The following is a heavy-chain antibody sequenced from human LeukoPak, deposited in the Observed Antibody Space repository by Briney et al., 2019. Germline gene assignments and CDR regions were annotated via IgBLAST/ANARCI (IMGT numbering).Heavy chain of an antibody. D-gene: IGHD4-17*01. Sequence: GGSLRLSCAASGFTFSSHGMSWVRQAPGKGLEWVSGISGSGGDTFYADSVRGRFTISRDNSKNTVYLQMNSLRAEDTAVYYYAKSATTVTSNFDYWGQGTLVTVSS. V-gene: IGHV3-23*01. CDR2: ISGSGGDT. J-gene: IGHJ4*02. CDR1: GFTFSSHG. CDR3: AKSATTVTSNFDY.